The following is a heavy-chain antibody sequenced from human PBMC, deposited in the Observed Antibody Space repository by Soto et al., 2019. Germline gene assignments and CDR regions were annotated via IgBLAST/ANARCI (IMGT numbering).Heavy chain of an antibody. D-gene: IGHD1-20*01. V-gene: IGHV3-21*01. CDR3: ARDIRITGTDMMQGEPSYYYYYYGMDV. Sequence: EVQLVESGGGLVKPGGALRLSCAASGFTFSSYSMNWVRQAPGKGLEWVSSISSSSSYIYYADSVKGLFTISRDNAKNSLYLQMNSLRAEDTAVDYCARDIRITGTDMMQGEPSYYYYYYGMDVWGQGTTVTVSS. CDR2: ISSSSSYI. CDR1: GFTFSSYS. J-gene: IGHJ6*02.